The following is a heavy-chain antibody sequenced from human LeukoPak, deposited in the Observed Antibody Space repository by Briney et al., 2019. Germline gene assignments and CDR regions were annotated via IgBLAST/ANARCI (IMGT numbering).Heavy chain of an antibody. CDR1: GGSISSGSYY. V-gene: IGHV4-61*02. J-gene: IGHJ4*02. CDR3: ARDPFRWLTDY. Sequence: SETLSLTSTVSGGSISSGSYYWSWIRQPAGKGLEWIGRIYTSGSTNYNPSLKSRVTISVDTSKNQFSLKLSSVTAADTAVYYCARDPFRWLTDYWGQGTLVTVSS. D-gene: IGHD6-19*01. CDR2: IYTSGST.